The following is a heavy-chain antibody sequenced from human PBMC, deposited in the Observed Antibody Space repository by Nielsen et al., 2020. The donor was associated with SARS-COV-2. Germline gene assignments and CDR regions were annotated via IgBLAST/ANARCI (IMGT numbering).Heavy chain of an antibody. J-gene: IGHJ6*03. D-gene: IGHD5/OR15-5a*01. Sequence: GESLKISCPASGFDLSAYGMDWVRQVPGRGLEWLAHIRMSDGATQYADSVRGRFTISRDNAKNSLYLQMNSLRDEDTAVYFCAKELEVCCHYMDVWGKGTTVTVSS. V-gene: IGHV3-48*02. CDR3: AKELEVCCHYMDV. CDR1: GFDLSAYG. CDR2: IRMSDGAT.